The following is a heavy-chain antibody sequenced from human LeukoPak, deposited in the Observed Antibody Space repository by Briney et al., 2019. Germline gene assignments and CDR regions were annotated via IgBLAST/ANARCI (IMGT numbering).Heavy chain of an antibody. V-gene: IGHV1-2*02. CDR3: ARAALRLFDHYYYYMDV. J-gene: IGHJ6*03. D-gene: IGHD3-16*01. CDR2: INPNNGGT. CDR1: GYTFTGYY. Sequence: ASVKVSCKASGYTFTGYYMHWVRQAPGQGLEWMGWINPNNGGTNYAQKFQGRVTMTRDTSISTAYMELSRLRSDDTAVYYCARAALRLFDHYYYYMDVWGKGTTVTVSS.